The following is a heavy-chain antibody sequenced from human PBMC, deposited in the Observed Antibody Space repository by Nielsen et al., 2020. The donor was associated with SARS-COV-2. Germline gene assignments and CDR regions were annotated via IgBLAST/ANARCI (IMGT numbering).Heavy chain of an antibody. CDR2: IYSGGST. CDR1: GFTVSSNY. Sequence: GESLKISCAASGFTVSSNYMSWDRQAPGKGLEWVSVIYSGGSTYYADSVKGRFTISRHNSKNTLYLQMNSLRAEDTAVYYCARDGVVTLDYWGQGTLVTVSS. J-gene: IGHJ4*02. V-gene: IGHV3-53*04. D-gene: IGHD4-23*01. CDR3: ARDGVVTLDY.